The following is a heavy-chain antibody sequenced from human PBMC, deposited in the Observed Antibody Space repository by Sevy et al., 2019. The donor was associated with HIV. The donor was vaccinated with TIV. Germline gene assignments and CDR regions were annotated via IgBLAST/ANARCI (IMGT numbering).Heavy chain of an antibody. D-gene: IGHD2-2*01. Sequence: GGSLRLSCAASGFTFSSYSMNWVRQAPGKGLEWVSSISSSSSYIYYADSVKGRFTNSRDNAKNSLYRQMTSLRAEDTAVYYCAGDGGAPNIVVVPAARGGAFDIWGQGTMVTVSS. CDR3: AGDGGAPNIVVVPAARGGAFDI. CDR2: ISSSSSYI. J-gene: IGHJ3*02. CDR1: GFTFSSYS. V-gene: IGHV3-21*01.